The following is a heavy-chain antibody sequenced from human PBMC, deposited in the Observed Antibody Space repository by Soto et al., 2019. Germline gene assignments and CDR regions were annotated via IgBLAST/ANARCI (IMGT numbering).Heavy chain of an antibody. Sequence: PSETLSLTCTVSGGSISSYYWSWIRQPPGKGLEWIGYIYYSGSTNYNPSLKSRVTISVDTSKNQFSLKLSSVTAADTAVYYCARAIVARPSAPLTYYYYYMDVWGKGTTVTVSS. CDR2: IYYSGST. CDR3: ARAIVARPSAPLTYYYYYMDV. CDR1: GGSISSYY. J-gene: IGHJ6*03. V-gene: IGHV4-59*01. D-gene: IGHD6-6*01.